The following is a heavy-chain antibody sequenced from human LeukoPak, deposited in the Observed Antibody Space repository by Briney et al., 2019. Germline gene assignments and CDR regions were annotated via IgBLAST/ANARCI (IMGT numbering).Heavy chain of an antibody. Sequence: ASVKVSCKASGYTFTGYYVHWVRQAPGQGLEWMGWMNPKSGGTNYAQKFEARVTMNRDTSISTAYMELSRLRFDDTAVYYCARDYLRYYFDYWGQGTLVTVSS. CDR2: MNPKSGGT. V-gene: IGHV1-2*02. J-gene: IGHJ4*02. CDR1: GYTFTGYY. D-gene: IGHD3-16*02. CDR3: ARDYLRYYFDY.